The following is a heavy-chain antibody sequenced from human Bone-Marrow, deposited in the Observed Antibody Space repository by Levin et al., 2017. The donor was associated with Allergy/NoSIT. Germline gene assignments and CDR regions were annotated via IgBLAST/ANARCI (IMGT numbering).Heavy chain of an antibody. CDR1: GASVSSDY. CDR3: ARAARGIYGMDV. Sequence: SQTLSLTCAVSGASVSSDYWSWIRQSPGKGLEWIGYIYSSGTTNYNPSLNSRVTMSIDVSENQFSLKLSSVTAADTALYYCARAARGIYGMDVWGRGTTVTVSS. D-gene: IGHD6-13*01. CDR2: IYSSGTT. J-gene: IGHJ6*02. V-gene: IGHV4-59*02.